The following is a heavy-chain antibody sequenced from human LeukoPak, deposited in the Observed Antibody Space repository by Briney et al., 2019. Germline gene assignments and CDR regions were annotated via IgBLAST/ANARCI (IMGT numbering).Heavy chain of an antibody. Sequence: GGSLRLSCAASGFTFSNNWMSWVRQAPGKGLEWVANIKQDGSDKYYVDSVKGRFTISRDNAKNSLYLQMNSLRSEDTAVYYCARGRGYSGYDEESGTMDYYYMDVWGKGTTVTISS. CDR1: GFTFSNNW. CDR2: IKQDGSDK. V-gene: IGHV3-7*03. D-gene: IGHD5-12*01. J-gene: IGHJ6*03. CDR3: ARGRGYSGYDEESGTMDYYYMDV.